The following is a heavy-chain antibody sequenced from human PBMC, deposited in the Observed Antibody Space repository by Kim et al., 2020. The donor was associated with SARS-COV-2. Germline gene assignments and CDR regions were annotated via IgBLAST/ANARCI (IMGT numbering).Heavy chain of an antibody. CDR1: GGSVSSGSYY. V-gene: IGHV4-61*01. CDR3: ARGDTAMVIR. D-gene: IGHD5-18*01. J-gene: IGHJ4*02. Sequence: SETLSLTCTVSGGSVSSGSYYWSWIRQPPGKGLEWIGYIYYSGSTNYNPSLKSRVTISVDTSKNQFSLKLSSVTAADTAVYYCARGDTAMVIRWGQGTLVTVSS. CDR2: IYYSGST.